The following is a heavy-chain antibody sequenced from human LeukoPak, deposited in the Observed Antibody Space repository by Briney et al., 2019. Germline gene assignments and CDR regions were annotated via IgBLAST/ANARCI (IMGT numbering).Heavy chain of an antibody. V-gene: IGHV3-9*01. CDR2: ISWNSGSI. CDR1: GFTFDDYA. CDR3: ARGFGIAVAGFDP. Sequence: GGSLRLSCTASGFTFDDYAMHWVRQAPGKGLEWVSGISWNSGSIGYADSVKGRFTISRDNAKNSLYLQMNSLRAEDTAVYYCARGFGIAVAGFDPWGQGTLVTVSS. J-gene: IGHJ5*02. D-gene: IGHD6-19*01.